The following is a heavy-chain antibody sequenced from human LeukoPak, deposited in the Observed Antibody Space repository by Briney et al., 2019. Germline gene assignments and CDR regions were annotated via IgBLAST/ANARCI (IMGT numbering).Heavy chain of an antibody. D-gene: IGHD4-17*01. CDR1: GYTFTGYY. CDR3: ARATLRVYGDWTPNDY. CDR2: INPNSGGT. V-gene: IGHV1-2*02. Sequence: GASVKVSCKASGYTFTGYYMHWVRQAPGQGLEWMGWINPNSGGTNYAQKFQGRVTMTRDTSISTAYMELSRLRSDDTAVYYCARATLRVYGDWTPNDYWGQGTLVTVSS. J-gene: IGHJ4*02.